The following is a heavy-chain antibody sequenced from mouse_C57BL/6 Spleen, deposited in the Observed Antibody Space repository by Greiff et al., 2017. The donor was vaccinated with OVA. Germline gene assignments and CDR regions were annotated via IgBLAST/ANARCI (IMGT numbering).Heavy chain of an antibody. V-gene: IGHV1-69*01. J-gene: IGHJ4*01. CDR2: IDPSDSYT. Sequence: QVQLQQSGAELVMPGASVKLSCKASGYTFTSYWMHWVKQRPGQGLEWIGEIDPSDSYTKYNQKFKGKSTLTVDKSSSTAYMQLSSLTSEYSAVYYCARRGRRDYAMDYWGQGTSVTVSS. CDR1: GYTFTSYW. CDR3: ARRGRRDYAMDY.